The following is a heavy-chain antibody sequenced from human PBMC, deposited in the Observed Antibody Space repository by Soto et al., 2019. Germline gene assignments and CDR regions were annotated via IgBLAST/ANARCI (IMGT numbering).Heavy chain of an antibody. D-gene: IGHD3-9*01. CDR1: RFTFSSYW. CDR3: ARVPSLSGYFNYYYMDV. V-gene: IGHV3-7*01. J-gene: IGHJ6*03. Sequence: GGSLRLSCVASRFTFSSYWMTWVRQAPGKGLEWVANIKSDGSEENYVDSVKGRFTISRDNAKNSLYLQMNSLRVEDTAVYYCARVPSLSGYFNYYYMDVWGKGTTVTVSS. CDR2: IKSDGSEE.